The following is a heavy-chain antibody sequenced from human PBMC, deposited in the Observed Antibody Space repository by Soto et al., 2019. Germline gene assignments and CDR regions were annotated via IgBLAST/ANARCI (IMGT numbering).Heavy chain of an antibody. CDR1: GGTFSSYA. CDR3: AREEFCSSTSCYKNYYYGMDV. CDR2: IIPIFGTA. Sequence: SVKVSCKASGGTFSSYAISWVRQAPGQGLEWMGGIIPIFGTANYAQKFQGRVTITADESTSTAYMELSSLRSEDTAVYYCAREEFCSSTSCYKNYYYGMDVWGQGTTVTVS. D-gene: IGHD2-2*02. J-gene: IGHJ6*02. V-gene: IGHV1-69*13.